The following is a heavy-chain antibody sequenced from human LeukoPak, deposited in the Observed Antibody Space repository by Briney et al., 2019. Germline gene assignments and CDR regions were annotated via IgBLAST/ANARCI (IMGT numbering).Heavy chain of an antibody. CDR3: AELGITMIGGV. D-gene: IGHD3-10*02. Sequence: GGSLRLSCAASGFTFSSYAMHWVRQAPGKGLEGVANIKQDGSEKYYVDSVKGRFTISRDNAKNSLYLQMNSLRAEDTAVYYCAELGITMIGGVWGKGTTVTISS. V-gene: IGHV3-7*01. CDR1: GFTFSSYA. J-gene: IGHJ6*04. CDR2: IKQDGSEK.